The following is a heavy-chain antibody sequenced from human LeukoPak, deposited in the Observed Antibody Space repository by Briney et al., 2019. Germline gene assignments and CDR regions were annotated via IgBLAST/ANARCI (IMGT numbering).Heavy chain of an antibody. J-gene: IGHJ5*02. CDR2: ISAYNGNT. CDR1: GYTFTSYG. CDR3: ARDILWFGEFSPNNWFDP. V-gene: IGHV1-18*01. Sequence: ASVKVSCKASGYTFTSYGISWVRQAPGQGLEWMGWISAYNGNTNYAQKLQGRVTMTTDTSTSTAYMELRSLRSDATAVYYCARDILWFGEFSPNNWFDPWGQGTLVTVSS. D-gene: IGHD3-10*01.